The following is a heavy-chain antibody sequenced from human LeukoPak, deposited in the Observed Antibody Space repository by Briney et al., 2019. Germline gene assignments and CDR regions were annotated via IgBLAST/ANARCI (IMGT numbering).Heavy chain of an antibody. D-gene: IGHD4-17*01. CDR1: GFTFDDYA. J-gene: IGHJ4*02. V-gene: IGHV3-9*01. Sequence: GGSLRLSCAASGFTFDDYAMHWVRQAPGKGLEWVSGISWNSGSIGYADSVKGRFTISGDNAKNSLYLEMNSLRAEDTALYYCAKGGAVTSNLFDFWGQGTLVTVSS. CDR2: ISWNSGSI. CDR3: AKGGAVTSNLFDF.